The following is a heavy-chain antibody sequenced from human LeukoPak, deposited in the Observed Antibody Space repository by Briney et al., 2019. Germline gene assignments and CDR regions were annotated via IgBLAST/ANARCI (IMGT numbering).Heavy chain of an antibody. Sequence: GESLKISCKDPGYSLPSYRCAWVRQMPGKGLEWMGIIYLGDSDTRYSPSFQGQVTISADKSISSAYLQWSSLKGSDAAIDYCARLRGVEMGTISGPFDIWGQGTMVTVSS. CDR2: IYLGDSDT. V-gene: IGHV5-51*01. CDR3: ARLRGVEMGTISGPFDI. J-gene: IGHJ3*02. CDR1: GYSLPSYR. D-gene: IGHD5-24*01.